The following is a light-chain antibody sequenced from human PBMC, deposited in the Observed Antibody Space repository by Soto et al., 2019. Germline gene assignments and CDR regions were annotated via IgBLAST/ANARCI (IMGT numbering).Light chain of an antibody. Sequence: IVMTQSPATLSVSPGERATLSCRASQSISSDLACYPQQPGQAPRLLIYGASTRVLGIPARFSGSGSGTEFTLTISSLQSEDVAVYYCQQYITWPRTFGHGTKVEIK. J-gene: IGKJ1*01. V-gene: IGKV3-15*01. CDR2: GAS. CDR3: QQYITWPRT. CDR1: QSISSD.